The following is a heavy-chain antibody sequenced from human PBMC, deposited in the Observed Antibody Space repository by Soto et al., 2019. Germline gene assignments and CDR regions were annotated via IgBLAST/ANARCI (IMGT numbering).Heavy chain of an antibody. CDR1: GGSISSYY. Sequence: SETLSLTCTVSGGSISSYYWSWIRQPPGKGLEWIGYIYYSGSTNYNPSLKSRVTISVDTSKNQFSLKLSSVTAADTAVYYCASAVIHCYDRSGLDAFDIWGQGTMVTVSS. CDR3: ASAVIHCYDRSGLDAFDI. V-gene: IGHV4-59*01. D-gene: IGHD3-22*01. CDR2: IYYSGST. J-gene: IGHJ3*02.